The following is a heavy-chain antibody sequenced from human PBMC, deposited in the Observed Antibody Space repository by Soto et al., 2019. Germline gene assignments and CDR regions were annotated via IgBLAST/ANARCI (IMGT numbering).Heavy chain of an antibody. Sequence: GGSLRLSCAASGFTFSSYSMNWVRQAPGKGLEWVSSISSSSSYIYYADSVKGRFTISRDNAKNSLYLQMNSLRAEDTAVYYCARDFPASPSYCTNGVCYDAFDIWGQGTMVTVSS. CDR1: GFTFSSYS. V-gene: IGHV3-21*01. D-gene: IGHD2-8*01. CDR3: ARDFPASPSYCTNGVCYDAFDI. CDR2: ISSSSSYI. J-gene: IGHJ3*02.